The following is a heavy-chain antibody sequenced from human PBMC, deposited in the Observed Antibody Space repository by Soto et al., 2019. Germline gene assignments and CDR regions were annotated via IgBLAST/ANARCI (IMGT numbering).Heavy chain of an antibody. Sequence: GSLRLSCAASGFTFSNYAMSWVRQAPGKGLEWVSTLSGSGGSTYYADSVKGRFTISRDNSKNTLYLQMNSLRAEDTAVYYCAKDTVPVATPWFDPWGQGTLLTVTS. J-gene: IGHJ5*02. V-gene: IGHV3-23*01. CDR2: LSGSGGST. CDR3: AKDTVPVATPWFDP. CDR1: GFTFSNYA. D-gene: IGHD2-2*01.